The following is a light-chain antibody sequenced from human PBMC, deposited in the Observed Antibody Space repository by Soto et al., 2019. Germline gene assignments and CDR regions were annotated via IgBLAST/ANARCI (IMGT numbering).Light chain of an antibody. CDR1: QSVRTY. J-gene: IGKJ2*01. V-gene: IGKV3-11*01. Sequence: EIVLTQSPATLSLSPGERVTLSCRASQSVRTYLAWYQQKPGQAPRLLIYDASNRATGVPARFSGSGSGTDFTLTISSLEPEDFAVYYCQQRSNWPPYTFGQGTKLEIK. CDR2: DAS. CDR3: QQRSNWPPYT.